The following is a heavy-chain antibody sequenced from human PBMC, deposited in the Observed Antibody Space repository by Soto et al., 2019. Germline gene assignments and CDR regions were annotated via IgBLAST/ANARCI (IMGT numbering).Heavy chain of an antibody. J-gene: IGHJ4*02. CDR2: IYYIGNT. CDR3: GGQDYGAKGYYFEN. CDR1: NGSMSSRSSY. Sequence: QLQLQESGSGLVRPSETLSITCIVSNGSMSSRSSYWGWIRQTPGKGLELIGSIYYIGNTYYNPSLKSRVTISLDTSKTQFSLKMNSVTAADTAVYFCGGQDYGAKGYYFENWGQGALVTVSS. D-gene: IGHD4-17*01. V-gene: IGHV4-39*01.